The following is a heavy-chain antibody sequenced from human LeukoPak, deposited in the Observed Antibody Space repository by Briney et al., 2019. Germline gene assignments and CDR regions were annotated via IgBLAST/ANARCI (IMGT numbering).Heavy chain of an antibody. CDR2: IYSDDST. CDR1: GFTVSSNY. Sequence: TGGSLRLSCAASGFTVSSNYMSWVRQAPGKGLEWASVIYSDDSTYYADSVKGRFTISRDNSKNTVYLQMNSLRAEDTAVYYCARVQGGGLPRWYWGQGTLVTVSS. V-gene: IGHV3-66*01. J-gene: IGHJ4*02. CDR3: ARVQGGGLPRWY. D-gene: IGHD5/OR15-5a*01.